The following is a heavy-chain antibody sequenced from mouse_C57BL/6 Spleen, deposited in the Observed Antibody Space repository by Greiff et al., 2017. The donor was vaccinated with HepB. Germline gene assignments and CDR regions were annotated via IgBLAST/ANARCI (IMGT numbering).Heavy chain of an antibody. J-gene: IGHJ4*01. V-gene: IGHV1-15*01. Sequence: QVQLQQSGAELVRPGASVTLSCKASGYTFTDYEMHWVKQTPVHGLEWIGAIDPETGGTAYNQKFKGKAILTADKSSSTAYMELRSLTSEDSAVSYCTPTTVVAPGAMDYCGQGTSVTVSS. D-gene: IGHD1-1*01. CDR3: TPTTVVAPGAMDY. CDR2: IDPETGGT. CDR1: GYTFTDYE.